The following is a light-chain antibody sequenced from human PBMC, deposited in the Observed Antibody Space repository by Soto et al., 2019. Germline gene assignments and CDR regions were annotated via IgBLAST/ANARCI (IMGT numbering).Light chain of an antibody. CDR3: QQYDTCPQT. J-gene: IGKJ1*01. V-gene: IGKV3-20*01. Sequence: ETLLTQSPGTLSLSPGERATLSCRASEALGRNYLAWYQQKPGQAPRLLIHRIYIRDAGIPDRFTGSASGTDFTLSICRLEPEDFAVYYCQQYDTCPQTFGQGTRVEIK. CDR1: EALGRNY. CDR2: RIY.